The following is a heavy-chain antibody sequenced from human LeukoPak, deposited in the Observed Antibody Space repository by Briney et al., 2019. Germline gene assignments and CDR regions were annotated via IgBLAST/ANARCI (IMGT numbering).Heavy chain of an antibody. CDR2: IYSGGST. V-gene: IGHV3-66*01. J-gene: IGHJ3*02. CDR1: GFTVSSNY. CDR3: ARDSRDAAFDI. D-gene: IGHD2-21*01. Sequence: GGSLRLSCAASGFTVSSNYMSWVRQAPGKGLKWVSVIYSGGSTYYADSVKGRFTISRDNSKNTLYLQMNSLRAEDTAVYYCARDSRDAAFDIWGQGTMVTVSS.